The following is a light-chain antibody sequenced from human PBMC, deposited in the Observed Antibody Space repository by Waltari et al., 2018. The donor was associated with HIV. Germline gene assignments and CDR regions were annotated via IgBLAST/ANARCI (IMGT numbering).Light chain of an antibody. CDR3: QQRSKWLT. CDR2: DAS. CDR1: QSVSSY. V-gene: IGKV3-11*01. Sequence: ELVLTQSPATLSLSPGERATLSCRASQSVSSYLAWYQQKPGQAPRLLIYDASNRATGIPARFSGSGSGTDFTLTISSLEPEDFAVYYCQQRSKWLTFGGGTNVEI. J-gene: IGKJ4*01.